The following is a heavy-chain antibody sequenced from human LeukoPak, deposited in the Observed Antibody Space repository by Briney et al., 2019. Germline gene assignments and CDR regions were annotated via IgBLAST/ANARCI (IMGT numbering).Heavy chain of an antibody. D-gene: IGHD3-10*01. CDR1: GGSISSGSYY. V-gene: IGHV4-61*02. CDR2: IYTSGST. J-gene: IGHJ5*02. Sequence: PSETLSLTCTVSGGSISSGSYYWSWIRQPAGKGLEWIGRIYTSGSTNYNPSLKSRVTISVDTSKNQFSLKLSSVTAADTAVYYCARGPAYYFDPWGQGTLVTVSS. CDR3: ARGPAYYFDP.